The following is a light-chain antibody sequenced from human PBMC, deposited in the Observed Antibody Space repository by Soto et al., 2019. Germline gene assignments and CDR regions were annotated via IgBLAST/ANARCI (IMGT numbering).Light chain of an antibody. Sequence: EIVLTQSPATLSLSPGERATLSCRASQTVSSSLAWYQQKPGQAPRLLIYEASNRATGIPARFSGSGSGADFTLTISSLEPEVFALYYCQQYINWPLTFGGGTRVDIK. V-gene: IGKV3-11*01. CDR2: EAS. CDR3: QQYINWPLT. CDR1: QTVSSS. J-gene: IGKJ4*01.